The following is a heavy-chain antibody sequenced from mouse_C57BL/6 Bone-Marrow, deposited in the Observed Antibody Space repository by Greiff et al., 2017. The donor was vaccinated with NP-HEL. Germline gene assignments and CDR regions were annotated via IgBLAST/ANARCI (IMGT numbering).Heavy chain of an antibody. J-gene: IGHJ1*03. V-gene: IGHV1-15*01. CDR1: GYTFTDYE. CDR3: TKTTVRWYFDV. Sequence: VQLQQSGAELVRPGASVTLSCKASGYTFTDYEMHWVKQTPVHGLEWIGAIDPETGGTAYNQKFKGKAILTADKSSSTAYMELRSLTSEDSAVYYCTKTTVRWYFDVWGTGTTVTVSS. CDR2: IDPETGGT. D-gene: IGHD1-1*01.